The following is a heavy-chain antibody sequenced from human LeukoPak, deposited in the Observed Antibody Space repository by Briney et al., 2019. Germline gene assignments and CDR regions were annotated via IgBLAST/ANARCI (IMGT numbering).Heavy chain of an antibody. CDR3: ARERDYDTYFDY. CDR1: GFGVSVHH. J-gene: IGHJ4*02. V-gene: IGHV3-53*01. CDR2: RQSGNVS. Sequence: GGSLRLSCAVSGFGVSVHHMAWVRQAPGKGLKWVSVRQSGNVSYYADSVKGRFTTSTDNSKNILYLQIKDLRAEDTALYYCARERDYDTYFDYWGQGTLVIVSS. D-gene: IGHD3-9*01.